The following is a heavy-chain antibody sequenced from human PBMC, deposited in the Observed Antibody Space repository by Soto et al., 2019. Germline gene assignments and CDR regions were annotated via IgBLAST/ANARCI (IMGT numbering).Heavy chain of an antibody. CDR3: ARTYYDFWSGGGGYYFDY. D-gene: IGHD3-3*01. J-gene: IGHJ4*02. Sequence: QVQLQESGPGLVKPSETLSLTCTVSGGSISSYYWSWIRQPPGKGLEWIGYIYYSGSTNYNPSLKSRVTLSVDTSKNQFSLKLSSVTAADTAVYYCARTYYDFWSGGGGYYFDYWGQGTLVTVSS. CDR2: IYYSGST. V-gene: IGHV4-59*08. CDR1: GGSISSYY.